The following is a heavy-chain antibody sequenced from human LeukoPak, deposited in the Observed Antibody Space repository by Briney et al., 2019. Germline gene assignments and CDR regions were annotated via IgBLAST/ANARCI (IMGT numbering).Heavy chain of an antibody. J-gene: IGHJ4*02. D-gene: IGHD3-16*02. CDR2: ISGSGGST. CDR3: SGQYYDYGWGSYRYEAWFVGQGNGDY. CDR1: GFTFSSYA. V-gene: IGHV3-23*01. Sequence: PGGSLRLSCADSGFTFSSYAMSWVRQAPGKGLEWVSAISGSGGSTYNADSVKGRFTISRDNSKNTLYLQMNSLRAEDTAVYYFSGQYYDYGWGSYRYEAWFVGQGNGDYWGQGTLVTVSS.